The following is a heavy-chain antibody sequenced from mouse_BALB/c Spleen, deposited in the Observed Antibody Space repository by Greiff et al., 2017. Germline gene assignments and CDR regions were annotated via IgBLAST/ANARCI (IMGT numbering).Heavy chain of an antibody. CDR3: ARGGLRYSFAY. V-gene: IGHV5-12-1*01. Sequence: EVQLVESGGGLVKPGGSLKLSCAASGFAFSSYDMSWVRQTPEKRLEWVAYISSGGGSTYYPDTVKGRFTISRDNAKNTLYLQMSSLKSEDTAMYYCARGGLRYSFAYWGQGTLVTVSA. J-gene: IGHJ3*01. CDR2: ISSGGGST. D-gene: IGHD1-1*01. CDR1: GFAFSSYD.